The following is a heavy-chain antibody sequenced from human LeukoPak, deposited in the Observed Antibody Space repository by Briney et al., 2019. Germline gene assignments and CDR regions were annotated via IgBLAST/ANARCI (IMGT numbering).Heavy chain of an antibody. CDR1: GGSFSGYY. V-gene: IGHV4-34*01. CDR3: ARTHDILTGYYVDY. D-gene: IGHD3-9*01. Sequence: SETLSLTCAVYGGSFSGYYWSWIRQPPGKGLEWIGEINHSGSTNYNPSLKSRVTISVDKSKNQFSLKLSSVTAADTAVYYCARTHDILTGYYVDYWGQGTLVTVSS. CDR2: INHSGST. J-gene: IGHJ4*02.